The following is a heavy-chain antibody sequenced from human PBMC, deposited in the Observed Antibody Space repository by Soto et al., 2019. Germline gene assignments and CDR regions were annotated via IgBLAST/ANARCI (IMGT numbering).Heavy chain of an antibody. V-gene: IGHV1-69*01. Sequence: QVQLVQSGAEVKKPGSSVKVSCKASGGTFSSYAISWVRQAPGQGLEWMGGIIPIFGTANYAQKFQGRVTITADESTSTAYMELSSLRSEDTAVYYCARVMVRGVIIGYYGMDVWGQGTTVTVSS. D-gene: IGHD3-10*01. CDR2: IIPIFGTA. J-gene: IGHJ6*02. CDR3: ARVMVRGVIIGYYGMDV. CDR1: GGTFSSYA.